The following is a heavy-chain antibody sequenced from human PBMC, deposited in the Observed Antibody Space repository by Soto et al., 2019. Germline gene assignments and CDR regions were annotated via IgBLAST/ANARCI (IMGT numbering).Heavy chain of an antibody. CDR1: GFTFSNFA. D-gene: IGHD3-9*01. CDR2: VYGGGNGA. V-gene: IGHV3-23*01. Sequence: GGSLRLSCPASGFTFSNFAMTWVRQAPGKGLEWVSGVYGGGNGALYADSVKGRFIISRDNSKNALYLHMNSLRAGDTAVYYCAKFEGALHHNYDMDVWGRGTTVTVSS. CDR3: AKFEGALHHNYDMDV. J-gene: IGHJ6*02.